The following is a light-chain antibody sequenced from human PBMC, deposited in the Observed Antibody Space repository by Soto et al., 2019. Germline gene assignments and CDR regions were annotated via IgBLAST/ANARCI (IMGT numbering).Light chain of an antibody. CDR3: TSYTSSSTLV. V-gene: IGLV2-14*01. J-gene: IGLJ7*01. CDR2: EVS. CDR1: SSDVGGYNY. Sequence: QSALTQPASVSGSPGQSITISCTGTSSDVGGYNYVSWYQHHAGKAPKLLLYEVSNRPSGVSNRFSGSKSGDTASLIISGLQAEVEADYYCTSYTSSSTLVFGGGTQLTVL.